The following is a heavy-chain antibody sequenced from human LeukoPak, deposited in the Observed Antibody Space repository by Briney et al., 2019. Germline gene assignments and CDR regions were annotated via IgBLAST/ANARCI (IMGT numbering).Heavy chain of an antibody. Sequence: ASVKVSCKASGYIFINYGINWVRQAPGQVLEWMGWISPYNGNTNYAQKLQGRVTMTTDTSTSTAYMELRSLTSDDTAVYYCATHGTYCGGDCYSYFWGHGTLITVSS. CDR2: ISPYNGNT. CDR3: ATHGTYCGGDCYSYF. CDR1: GYIFINYG. D-gene: IGHD2-21*01. V-gene: IGHV1-18*01. J-gene: IGHJ4*01.